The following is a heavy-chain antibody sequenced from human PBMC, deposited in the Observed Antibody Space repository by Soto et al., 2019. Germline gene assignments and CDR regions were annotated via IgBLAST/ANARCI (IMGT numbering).Heavy chain of an antibody. V-gene: IGHV3-9*01. CDR1: GFTFDDYA. D-gene: IGHD2-15*01. CDR3: AKEPLYCSGGSCYSEYNWFDP. CDR2: ISWNSGSI. Sequence: GGSLRLSCAASGFTFDDYAMHWVRQAPGKGLEWVSGISWNSGSIGYADSVKGRFTISRDNAKNSLYLQMNSLRAEDTALYYCAKEPLYCSGGSCYSEYNWFDPWGQGTMVTVYS. J-gene: IGHJ5*02.